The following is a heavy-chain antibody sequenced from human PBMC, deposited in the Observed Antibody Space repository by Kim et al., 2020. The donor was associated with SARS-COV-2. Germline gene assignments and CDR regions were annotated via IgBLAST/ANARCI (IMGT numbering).Heavy chain of an antibody. Sequence: SLMSRVTISVDTSKNQFSLKLSPVTAADTAVYYCARVIRPLFWSGYLDYWGQGTLVTVSS. V-gene: IGHV4-34*01. J-gene: IGHJ4*02. D-gene: IGHD3-3*01. CDR3: ARVIRPLFWSGYLDY.